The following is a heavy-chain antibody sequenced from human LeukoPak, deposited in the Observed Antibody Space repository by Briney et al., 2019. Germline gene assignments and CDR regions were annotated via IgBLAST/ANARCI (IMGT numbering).Heavy chain of an antibody. Sequence: ASVKVSCKASGYTFTSYYMHWVRQAPGQGLEWMGIINPSGGSTSYAQKFQGRVTMTRDMSTSTVYMELSSLRSEDTAVYYCAREGYCTNGVCSAHYYYYMDVWGKGTTVTVSS. CDR1: GYTFTSYY. J-gene: IGHJ6*03. CDR3: AREGYCTNGVCSAHYYYYMDV. V-gene: IGHV1-46*01. CDR2: INPSGGST. D-gene: IGHD2-8*01.